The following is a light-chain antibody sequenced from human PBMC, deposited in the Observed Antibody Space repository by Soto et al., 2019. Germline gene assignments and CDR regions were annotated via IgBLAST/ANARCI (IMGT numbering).Light chain of an antibody. V-gene: IGLV2-14*01. CDR1: SSDIGGYNY. CDR3: SSYTSSITRV. Sequence: QSALTQPASVSGSPGQSITISCTGTSSDIGGYNYVSWYQHHPGKAPKLMIYEVSNRPSGVSNRFSGSKSGNTASLTISGLQAEDEADYYCSSYTSSITRVFGTGTNATVL. CDR2: EVS. J-gene: IGLJ1*01.